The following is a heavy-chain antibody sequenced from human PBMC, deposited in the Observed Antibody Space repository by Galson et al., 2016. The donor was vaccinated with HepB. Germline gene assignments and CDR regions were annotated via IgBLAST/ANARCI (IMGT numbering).Heavy chain of an antibody. Sequence: LRLSCAASGFTFSSYAITWVRQAPGKGLEWVVAISGAGASTSYADSVKGRLTVSRDNSLNMVYLQMDNLRVDDTGVYYCASTPPREQCLVHPFEFWGQGALVIVSS. CDR2: ISGAGAST. CDR3: ASTPPREQCLVHPFEF. V-gene: IGHV3-23*01. CDR1: GFTFSSYA. J-gene: IGHJ4*02. D-gene: IGHD6-19*01.